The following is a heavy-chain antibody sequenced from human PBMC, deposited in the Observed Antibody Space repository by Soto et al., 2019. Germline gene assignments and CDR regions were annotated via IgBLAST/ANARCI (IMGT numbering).Heavy chain of an antibody. CDR1: GGSISSYY. Sequence: QVQLQESGPGLVKPSETLSLTCTVSGGSISSYYWSWIRQPPGKGLEWIGYIYYSGSTNYNPSLKSLVTLSVDTSKNQFPLKLSSVTAADTAVYYCASTAHSSGWYSGGFDYWGQGTLVTVSS. CDR3: ASTAHSSGWYSGGFDY. CDR2: IYYSGST. V-gene: IGHV4-59*01. D-gene: IGHD6-19*01. J-gene: IGHJ4*02.